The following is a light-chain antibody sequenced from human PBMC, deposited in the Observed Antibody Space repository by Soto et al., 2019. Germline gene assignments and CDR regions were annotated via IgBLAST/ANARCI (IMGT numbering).Light chain of an antibody. CDR3: GTWDNNLSAV. J-gene: IGLJ2*01. CDR1: SSNIGNNY. Sequence: QAVVTQPPSVSAAPGQKVTISCSGSSSNIGNNYVSWYQQLPGTAPKLLIYENNKRPSGIPDRFSGSKSGTSATLGITGLQTGDEADYYCGTWDNNLSAVFGGGTQLTVL. CDR2: ENN. V-gene: IGLV1-51*02.